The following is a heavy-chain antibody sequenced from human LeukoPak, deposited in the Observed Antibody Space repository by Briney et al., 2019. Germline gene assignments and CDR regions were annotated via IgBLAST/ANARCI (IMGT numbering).Heavy chain of an antibody. D-gene: IGHD3-3*01. CDR1: GGTFSSYA. V-gene: IGHV1-69*04. CDR2: IIPILGIA. CDR3: ARYYDFWSGYSHGRDYYGMDV. Sequence: GASVKVSCKASGGTFSSYAISWVRQAPGQGLEWMGRIIPILGIANYAQKLQGRVTITADKSTSTAYMELSSLRSEDTAVYYCARYYDFWSGYSHGRDYYGMDVWGQGTTVTVSS. J-gene: IGHJ6*02.